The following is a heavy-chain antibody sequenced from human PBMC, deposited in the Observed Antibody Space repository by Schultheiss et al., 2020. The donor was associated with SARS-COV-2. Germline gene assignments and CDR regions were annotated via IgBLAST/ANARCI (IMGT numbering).Heavy chain of an antibody. CDR1: GFTFSSYA. Sequence: GGSLRLSCAASGFTFSSYAMSWVRQAPGKGLEWVSAISGSGGSTYYADSVKGRFTISRDNSKNTLYLQMNSLRAEDTAVYYCAKDVAIFGVVTDYYYYGMDVWGQGTTVTVSS. CDR2: ISGSGGST. D-gene: IGHD3-3*01. J-gene: IGHJ6*02. V-gene: IGHV3-23*01. CDR3: AKDVAIFGVVTDYYYYGMDV.